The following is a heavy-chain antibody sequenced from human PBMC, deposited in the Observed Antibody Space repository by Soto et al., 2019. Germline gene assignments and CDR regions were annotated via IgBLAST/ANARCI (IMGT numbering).Heavy chain of an antibody. J-gene: IGHJ5*02. CDR2: INPNSGGT. Sequence: ASVKVSCKASGYTFTGYYMHWVRQAPGQGLEWMGWINPNSGGTNYAQKFQGWVTMTRDTSISTAYMELSRLRSDDTAVYYCARDISVLRYFDWLFPQGTWFDPWGQGTLVTVSS. CDR1: GYTFTGYY. D-gene: IGHD3-9*01. V-gene: IGHV1-2*04. CDR3: ARDISVLRYFDWLFPQGTWFDP.